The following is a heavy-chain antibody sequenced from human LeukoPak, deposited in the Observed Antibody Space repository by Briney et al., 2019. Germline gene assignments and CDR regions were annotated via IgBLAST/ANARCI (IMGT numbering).Heavy chain of an antibody. CDR3: ARDPAHGMDV. CDR2: IYYSGST. CDR1: GGSISSGGYY. J-gene: IGHJ6*02. Sequence: SETLSLTCTVSGGSISSGGYYWSWIRQHPGKGLEWIGYIYYSGSTYYNPSLKSRVTISVDTSKNQFSLKLSSVTAADTAVYYCARDPAHGMDVWGQGTTVTVSS. V-gene: IGHV4-31*03.